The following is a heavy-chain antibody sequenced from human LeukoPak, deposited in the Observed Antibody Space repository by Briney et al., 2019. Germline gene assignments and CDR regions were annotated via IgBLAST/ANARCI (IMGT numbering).Heavy chain of an antibody. CDR3: ASAPVQLEQNFDY. J-gene: IGHJ4*02. V-gene: IGHV3-30*04. CDR2: ISYDGSNK. CDR1: GFTFSSYA. Sequence: QPGRSLRLSCAASGFTFSSYAMHWVRQAPGKGLEWVAVISYDGSNKYYADSVKGRFTISRDNSKNTLYLQMNSLRSEDTAVYYCASAPVQLEQNFDYWGQGTLVTVSS. D-gene: IGHD1-1*01.